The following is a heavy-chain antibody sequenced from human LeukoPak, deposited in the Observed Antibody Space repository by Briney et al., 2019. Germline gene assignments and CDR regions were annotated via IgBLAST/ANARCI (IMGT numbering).Heavy chain of an antibody. V-gene: IGHV4-59*12. D-gene: IGHD3-10*01. Sequence: SETLSLTCTVSGGSISNYYWGWIRQPPGKGLEYIGYIYYTGSTNYNPSLKSRVTMSVDTSKNQFSLKLSSVTAADTAVYYCARERGTYGPAIDYWGQGTLVTVSS. CDR1: GGSISNYY. CDR3: ARERGTYGPAIDY. J-gene: IGHJ4*02. CDR2: IYYTGST.